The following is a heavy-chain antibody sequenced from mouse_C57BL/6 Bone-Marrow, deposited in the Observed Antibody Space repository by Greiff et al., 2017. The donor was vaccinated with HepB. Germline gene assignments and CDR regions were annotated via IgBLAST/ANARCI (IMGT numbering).Heavy chain of an antibody. Sequence: EVQLQQSGAELVRPGASVKLSCTASGFNIKDDYMHWVKQRPEQGLEWIGWIDPENGDTEYASKFQGKATITADTSSNTAYLQLSSLTSEDTAVYYCTSTVVARNYAMDYWGQGTSVSVSS. CDR1: GFNIKDDY. V-gene: IGHV14-4*01. CDR2: IDPENGDT. CDR3: TSTVVARNYAMDY. J-gene: IGHJ4*01. D-gene: IGHD1-1*01.